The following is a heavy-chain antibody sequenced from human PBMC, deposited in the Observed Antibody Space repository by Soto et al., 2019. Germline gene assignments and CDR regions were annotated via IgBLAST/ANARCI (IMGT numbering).Heavy chain of an antibody. CDR1: GGSISSSSYY. D-gene: IGHD2-2*01. V-gene: IGHV4-39*01. CDR2: IYYSGST. CDR3: ARREAYCSSSSCYANWFDP. J-gene: IGHJ5*02. Sequence: SETLSLTCIVSGGSISSSSYYWGWIRKPPGKGLEWIGSIYYSGSTYYNPSLKSRVTLSVDTSKNQFSLKLSSVTAADTAVYYCARREAYCSSSSCYANWFDPWGQGTLVTVS.